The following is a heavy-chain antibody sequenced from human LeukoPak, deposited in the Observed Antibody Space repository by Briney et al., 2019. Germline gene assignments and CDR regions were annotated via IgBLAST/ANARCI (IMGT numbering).Heavy chain of an antibody. CDR3: AKQSAGSAAWYSLHYDF. D-gene: IGHD6-13*01. CDR1: GFTLSSYA. Sequence: HSGGSLRLSCAASGFTLSSYAMTWVRQAPGRGLEWVSSVDGGGGGTYYADSEKGRFTISRDNSKDTLYLQMNGLRAEDTAVYFCAKQSAGSAAWYSLHYDFWGQGTLVTVSS. CDR2: VDGGGGGT. J-gene: IGHJ4*02. V-gene: IGHV3-23*01.